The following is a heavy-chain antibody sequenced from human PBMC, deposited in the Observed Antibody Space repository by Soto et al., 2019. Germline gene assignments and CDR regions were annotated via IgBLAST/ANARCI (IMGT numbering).Heavy chain of an antibody. CDR2: IIPIFGTA. V-gene: IGHV1-69*05. CDR3: ARDDFRGSTGIFDY. CDR1: GGTFSSYA. J-gene: IGHJ4*02. D-gene: IGHD2-2*01. Sequence: SVKVSCKASGGTFSSYAISWVRQAPGQGLEWMGGIIPIFGTANYAQKFQGRVTITTDESTSTAYMELSSLRSDDTAVYYCARDDFRGSTGIFDYWGQGTLVTVSS.